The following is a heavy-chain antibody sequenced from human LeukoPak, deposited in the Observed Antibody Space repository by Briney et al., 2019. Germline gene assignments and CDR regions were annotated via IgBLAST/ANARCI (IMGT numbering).Heavy chain of an antibody. D-gene: IGHD2-15*01. Sequence: HSGGSLRLSCAASGFMFRSYWMTWVRQAPGKGLEWVADIKQDGSEIYYVDSVKGRFTISRDNAKNSLDLQMNSLRAEDTAVYYCARVAGGRMYDYWGLGTLVTVSS. CDR1: GFMFRSYW. CDR3: ARVAGGRMYDY. V-gene: IGHV3-7*05. CDR2: IKQDGSEI. J-gene: IGHJ4*02.